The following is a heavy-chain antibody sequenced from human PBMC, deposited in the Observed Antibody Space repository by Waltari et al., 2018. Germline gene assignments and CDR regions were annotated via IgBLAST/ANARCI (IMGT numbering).Heavy chain of an antibody. CDR3: ATNVWNFAYD. V-gene: IGHV3-30*02. Sequence: QVELVESGGGVVQPGGSLRLSCVKSGFSFNDDGMHWVRQPPGKGVEGGALKRLTESDGNYADFVGGRFTISRDNSRNTVYLQMNSLRAEDTALYYCATNVWNFAYDWGQGTLVTVSS. J-gene: IGHJ4*02. CDR2: KRLTESDG. CDR1: GFSFNDDG. D-gene: IGHD1-7*01.